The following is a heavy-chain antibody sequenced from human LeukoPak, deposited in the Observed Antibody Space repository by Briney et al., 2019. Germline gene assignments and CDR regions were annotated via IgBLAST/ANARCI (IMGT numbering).Heavy chain of an antibody. D-gene: IGHD2-2*01. CDR3: ASLVVPAMYMDV. V-gene: IGHV3-7*01. CDR1: GLTFSSYW. Sequence: PGGSLRLSCAASGLTFSSYWMSWVRQAPGKGLEWVANIKQDGSEKYYVDSVKGRFTISRDNAKNSLYLQMNSLRAEDTAVYYCASLVVPAMYMDVWGKGTTVTVSS. J-gene: IGHJ6*03. CDR2: IKQDGSEK.